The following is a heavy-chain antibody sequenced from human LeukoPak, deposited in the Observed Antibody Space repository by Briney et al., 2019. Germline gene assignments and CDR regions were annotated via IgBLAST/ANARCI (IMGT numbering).Heavy chain of an antibody. CDR3: ARHSGGHYYDSSGYYGY. Sequence: SETLSLTCTVSGGSISSYYWSWIRQPSGKGLEWIGYIYYSGSTNYNPSLKSRVTISVDTSKNQFSLKLNSVTAADTAVYYCARHSGGHYYDSSGYYGYWGQGTLVTVSS. D-gene: IGHD3-22*01. CDR1: GGSISSYY. V-gene: IGHV4-59*08. J-gene: IGHJ4*02. CDR2: IYYSGST.